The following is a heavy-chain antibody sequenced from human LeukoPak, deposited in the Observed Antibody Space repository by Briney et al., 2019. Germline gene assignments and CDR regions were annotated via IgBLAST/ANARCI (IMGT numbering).Heavy chain of an antibody. CDR1: GGSFSGYY. J-gene: IGHJ4*02. CDR2: INHSGST. V-gene: IGHV4-34*01. CDR3: ARRGLRYFDWPPDY. Sequence: SETLSLTCAVYGGSFSGYYWSWIRQPPGKGLEWIGEINHSGSTNYNPSLKSRVTISVDTSKNQFSLKLSSVTAADTAVYYCARRGLRYFDWPPDYWGQGTLVTVSS. D-gene: IGHD3-9*01.